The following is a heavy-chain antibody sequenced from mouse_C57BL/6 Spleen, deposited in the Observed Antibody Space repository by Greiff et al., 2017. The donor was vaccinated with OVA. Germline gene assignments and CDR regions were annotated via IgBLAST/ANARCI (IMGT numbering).Heavy chain of an antibody. CDR1: GFTFSDYY. Sequence: EVMLVESGGGLVQPGGSLKLSCAASGFTFSDYYMYWVRQTPEKRLEWVAYISNGGGSTYYPDTVKGRFTISRDNAKNTLYLQMSRLKSEDTAMYYCARQGYAFDYWGQGTTLTVSS. V-gene: IGHV5-12*01. D-gene: IGHD2-2*01. CDR3: ARQGYAFDY. CDR2: ISNGGGST. J-gene: IGHJ2*01.